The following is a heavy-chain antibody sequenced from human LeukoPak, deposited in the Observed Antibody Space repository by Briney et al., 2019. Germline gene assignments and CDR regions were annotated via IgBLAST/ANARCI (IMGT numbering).Heavy chain of an antibody. CDR3: VRDYGSSLQPLDY. J-gene: IGHJ4*02. Sequence: PGGSLRLSCAASGLTFSIEAMSWVRQAPGKGLEWVSGISPSVDWTGYTDSVKGRFTISRDNSKNTLYLQMNSLRAEDTAVYYCVRDYGSSLQPLDYWGQGTLGTVSS. CDR1: GLTFSIEA. V-gene: IGHV3-23*01. CDR2: ISPSVDWT. D-gene: IGHD6-13*01.